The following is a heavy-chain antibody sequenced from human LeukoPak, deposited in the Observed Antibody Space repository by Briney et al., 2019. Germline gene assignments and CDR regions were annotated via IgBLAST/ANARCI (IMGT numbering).Heavy chain of an antibody. CDR3: TRAQDRGYCSGGSCYAPHFNYYFYYFDV. CDR1: RCTFLNYA. D-gene: IGHD2-15*01. V-gene: IGHV1-69*05. CDR2: IIPIFGTA. J-gene: IGHJ6*03. Sequence: ASVTVSYMPSRCTFLNYAISWVRQAPGQGLEWMGGIIPIFGTANYAQKFQGRVTITTDESTSTAYMELSSLRSEDPAVYYCTRAQDRGYCSGGSCYAPHFNYYFYYFDVCGKGTTVTVSS.